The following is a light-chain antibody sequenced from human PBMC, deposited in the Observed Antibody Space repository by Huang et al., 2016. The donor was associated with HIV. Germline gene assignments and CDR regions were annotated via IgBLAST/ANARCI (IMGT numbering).Light chain of an antibody. CDR2: GAS. J-gene: IGKJ1*01. Sequence: EIALTQSPGPLSLSPGERATLSCRASQSVTSTSLAWYQQPPGQPPRLLMYGASSRATGIPDRFSGSGSGTDFTLTISRLEPEDFAVYYCQQYGTSPWTFGQGTKVEIK. CDR3: QQYGTSPWT. CDR1: QSVTSTS. V-gene: IGKV3-20*01.